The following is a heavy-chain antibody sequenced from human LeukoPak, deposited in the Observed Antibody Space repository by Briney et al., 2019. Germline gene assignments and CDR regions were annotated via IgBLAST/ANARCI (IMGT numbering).Heavy chain of an antibody. CDR2: IRSKAYGGTT. Sequence: GGSLRLSCTASGFAFGDYTMSWFRQAPGQGLEWVGFIRSKAYGGTTEYAASVKGRFTISRDDSKSLAYLHMSSLKIEDTAVYYCTTSTRWRVFDYWGQGTLVTVSS. D-gene: IGHD5-24*01. J-gene: IGHJ4*02. V-gene: IGHV3-49*03. CDR3: TTSTRWRVFDY. CDR1: GFAFGDYT.